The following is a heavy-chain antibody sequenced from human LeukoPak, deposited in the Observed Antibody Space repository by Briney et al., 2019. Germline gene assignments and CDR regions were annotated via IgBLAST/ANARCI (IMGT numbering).Heavy chain of an antibody. CDR3: ARYYYDTSGYPHYFDY. CDR1: GGSISPYY. J-gene: IGHJ4*02. V-gene: IGHV4-59*08. D-gene: IGHD3-22*01. Sequence: SETLSLTCIVSGGSISPYYWSWIRQPPGKGLEWIGYIYYSGSTYYNPSLKSRVTISVDTSKNQFSLKLSSVTAADTAVYYCARYYYDTSGYPHYFDYWGQGTLVTVSS. CDR2: IYYSGST.